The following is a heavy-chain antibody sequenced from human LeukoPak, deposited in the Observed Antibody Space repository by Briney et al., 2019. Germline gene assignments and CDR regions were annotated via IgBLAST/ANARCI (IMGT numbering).Heavy chain of an antibody. J-gene: IGHJ4*02. D-gene: IGHD6-13*01. CDR3: ARREIAAADPKGHFDY. CDR2: INHSGST. V-gene: IGHV4-34*01. Sequence: SETLSLTCAVYGGSFSGYYWSWIRQPPGKGLEWIGEINHSGSTNHNPSLKSRVTISVDTSKNQFSLKLSSVTAADTAVYYCARREIAAADPKGHFDYWGQGTLVTVSS. CDR1: GGSFSGYY.